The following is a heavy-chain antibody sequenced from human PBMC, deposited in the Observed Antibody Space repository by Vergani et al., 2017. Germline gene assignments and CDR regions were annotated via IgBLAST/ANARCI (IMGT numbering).Heavy chain of an antibody. CDR3: ARHRGSVGFFPSSYFYGMDV. CDR2: IHHSGGT. Sequence: QVQLQESGPGLVKPSETLTLTCDVSDASIMTNPYWGWFRQSPGYGLEGIVCIHHSGGTHYNSSLKSRVSISIVSSSKFSLSLTSVTDADTAIYYCARHRGSVGFFPSSYFYGMDVWGHGTTVTVSS. D-gene: IGHD3-10*01. J-gene: IGHJ6*02. CDR1: DASIMTNPY. V-gene: IGHV4-38-2*01.